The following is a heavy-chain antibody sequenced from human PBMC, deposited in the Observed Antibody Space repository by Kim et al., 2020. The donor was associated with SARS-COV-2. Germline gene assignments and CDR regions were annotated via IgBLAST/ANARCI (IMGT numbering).Heavy chain of an antibody. Sequence: GGSLRLSCAASGFTFSSYSMNWVRQAPGKGLEWVSSISSSSSYIYYADSVKGRFTISRDNAKNSLYLQMNSLRAEDTAVYYCARDHYDILTGYYPPPHYYYYYGMDVWGQGTTVTVSS. CDR1: GFTFSSYS. V-gene: IGHV3-21*01. CDR2: ISSSSSYI. CDR3: ARDHYDILTGYYPPPHYYYYYGMDV. J-gene: IGHJ6*02. D-gene: IGHD3-9*01.